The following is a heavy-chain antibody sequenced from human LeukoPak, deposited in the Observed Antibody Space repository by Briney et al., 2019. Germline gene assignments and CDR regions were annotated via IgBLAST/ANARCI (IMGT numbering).Heavy chain of an antibody. D-gene: IGHD6-13*01. V-gene: IGHV1-69*04. J-gene: IGHJ4*02. CDR2: IIPILGIA. CDR3: ARDEGIAAAGSIDY. Sequence: SVKVSCKASGGTFSSYAVSWVRQAPGQGLEWMGRIIPILGIANYAQKFQGRVTITADKSTSTAYMELSSLRSEDTAVYYCARDEGIAAAGSIDYWGQGTLVTVSS. CDR1: GGTFSSYA.